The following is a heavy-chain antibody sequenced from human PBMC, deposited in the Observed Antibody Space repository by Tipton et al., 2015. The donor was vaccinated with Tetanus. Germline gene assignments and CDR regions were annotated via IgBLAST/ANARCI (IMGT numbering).Heavy chain of an antibody. Sequence: GLVKPSQTLSLTCAISGDSVSSNSVAWSWIRQSPSRGLEWLGRTYYRSKWYYGYAVAVKSRLSVNPDTSKNQFSLHLNSVTPEDTAVYYCARHFHENSVYYELDIDYWGQGTLVTVSS. CDR1: GDSVSSNSVA. D-gene: IGHD3-22*01. V-gene: IGHV6-1*01. CDR2: TYYRSKWYY. CDR3: ARHFHENSVYYELDIDY. J-gene: IGHJ4*02.